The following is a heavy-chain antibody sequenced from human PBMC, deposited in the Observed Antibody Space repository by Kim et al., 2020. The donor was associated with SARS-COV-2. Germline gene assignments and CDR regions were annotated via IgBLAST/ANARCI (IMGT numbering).Heavy chain of an antibody. CDR3: AILPGELPPYHFDY. CDR1: GGSISSGTYY. Sequence: SETLSLTCTVAGGSISSGTYYWSWIRQNTGKGLDWIGYVFYSGSNYYNPSLKSRLTISFDTSKNQFSLRLRSVTAADTAVYYCAILPGELPPYHFDYWGQATLVTVSS. J-gene: IGHJ4*02. V-gene: IGHV4-31*03. D-gene: IGHD3-16*01. CDR2: VFYSGSN.